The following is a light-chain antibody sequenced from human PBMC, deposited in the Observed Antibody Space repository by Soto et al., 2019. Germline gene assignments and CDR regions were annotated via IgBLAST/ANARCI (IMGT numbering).Light chain of an antibody. CDR2: DAS. Sequence: ELVFTQSPATLSLSPGERATLSCGASQSVSSSYLAWYQQKPGLAPRLLIYDASSRATGIPDRFSGIVSGTDFTLTISRLQSEDFAVYYGQQYSNWPPITFGQGTRLEIK. J-gene: IGKJ5*01. CDR1: QSVSSSY. CDR3: QQYSNWPPIT. V-gene: IGKV3D-20*01.